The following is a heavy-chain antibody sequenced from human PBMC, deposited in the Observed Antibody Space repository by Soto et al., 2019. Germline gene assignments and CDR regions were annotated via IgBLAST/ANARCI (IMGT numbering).Heavy chain of an antibody. CDR3: ARDRRRGYYDSSGPYYFDY. V-gene: IGHV1-69*13. D-gene: IGHD3-22*01. J-gene: IGHJ4*02. CDR1: GGTFSSYA. CDR2: IIPIFGTA. Sequence: SVKVSCKASGGTFSSYAISWVRQAPGQGLEWMGGIIPIFGTANYAQKFQGRVTITADESTSTAYMELSSLRSEDTAVYYCARDRRRGYYDSSGPYYFDYWGQGTLVTVSS.